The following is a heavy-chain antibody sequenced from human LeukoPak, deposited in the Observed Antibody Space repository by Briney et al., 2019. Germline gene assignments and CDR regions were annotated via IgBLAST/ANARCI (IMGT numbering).Heavy chain of an antibody. J-gene: IGHJ3*02. CDR2: IIPIFGTA. V-gene: IGHV1-69*05. Sequence: AVKVSCKASGYTFTGYYMHWLRQAPGQGLEWMGGIIPIFGTANYAQKFQGRVTITTDESTSTAYMELSSLRSEDTAVYYCASNGLWLNAFDIWGQGTMVTVSS. D-gene: IGHD5-18*01. CDR3: ASNGLWLNAFDI. CDR1: GYTFTGYY.